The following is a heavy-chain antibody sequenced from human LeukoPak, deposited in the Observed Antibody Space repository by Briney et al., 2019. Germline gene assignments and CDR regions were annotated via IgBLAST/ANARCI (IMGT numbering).Heavy chain of an antibody. CDR2: IYYSGST. Sequence: SETLSLTCTVSGGSISSYYWSWIRQPPGKGLEWIGYIYYSGSTNYNPSLKSRVTISVDTSKNQFSLKLSSVTAADTAVYYCARVSGRGSRWQQLRFWGFDYWGQGTLVTVSS. V-gene: IGHV4-59*12. CDR1: GGSISSYY. J-gene: IGHJ4*02. CDR3: ARVSGRGSRWQQLRFWGFDY. D-gene: IGHD5-24*01.